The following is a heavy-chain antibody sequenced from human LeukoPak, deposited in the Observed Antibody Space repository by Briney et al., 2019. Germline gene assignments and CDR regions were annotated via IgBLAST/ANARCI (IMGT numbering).Heavy chain of an antibody. CDR3: AIYSGYDSHEAFDY. CDR1: GFTFSSYG. V-gene: IGHV3-30*02. D-gene: IGHD5-12*01. Sequence: TGGSLRLSCAASGFTFSSYGMHWVRQAPGKGLEWGAFIRYDGSNKYYADSVKGRFTISRDNSKNTLYLQMNSLRAEDTAVYYCAIYSGYDSHEAFDYWGQGTLVTVSS. J-gene: IGHJ4*02. CDR2: IRYDGSNK.